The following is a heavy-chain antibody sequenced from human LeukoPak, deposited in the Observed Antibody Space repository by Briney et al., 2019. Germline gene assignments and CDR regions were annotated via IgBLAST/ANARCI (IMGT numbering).Heavy chain of an antibody. Sequence: TSETLSLTCAVYGGSFSGYYWSWIRQPPGKGLEWIGEINHSGSTNYNPSLKSRVTISVDTSKNQFSLKLSSMTAADTAVYYCARGRRRATVTRYYYMDVWGKGTTVTVSS. CDR1: GGSFSGYY. J-gene: IGHJ6*03. V-gene: IGHV4-34*01. CDR3: ARGRRRATVTRYYYMDV. CDR2: INHSGST. D-gene: IGHD4-11*01.